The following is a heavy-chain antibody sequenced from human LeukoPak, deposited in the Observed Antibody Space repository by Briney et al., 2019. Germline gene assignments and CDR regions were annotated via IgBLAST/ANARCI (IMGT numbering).Heavy chain of an antibody. V-gene: IGHV4-38-2*02. D-gene: IGHD1-1*01. CDR2: ISHSGNT. CDR1: GYSISSTYY. CDR3: ARVNAPVATFDY. Sequence: PSETLSLTCTVSGYSISSTYYGAWIRPPPGKGLEWIATISHSGNTYYTPSLESRLTISLDTSKKHFPLRLSSVTAADTAVYYCARVNAPVATFDYWGLGTLVAVSS. J-gene: IGHJ4*02.